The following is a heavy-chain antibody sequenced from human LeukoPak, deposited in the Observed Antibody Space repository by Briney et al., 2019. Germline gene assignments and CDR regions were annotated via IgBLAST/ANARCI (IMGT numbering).Heavy chain of an antibody. D-gene: IGHD4-17*01. J-gene: IGHJ4*02. V-gene: IGHV1-18*01. CDR1: GYTFTTYG. Sequence: GASVKVSCKASGYTFTTYGVSWVRQAPGQGLEWMGWISGYDGHTNYAQKLRGRVTMTTDTSTSTASMDLRSLRSDDTAPYYCARTVTTSSYYFDYWGQGTLVTVSS. CDR2: ISGYDGHT. CDR3: ARTVTTSSYYFDY.